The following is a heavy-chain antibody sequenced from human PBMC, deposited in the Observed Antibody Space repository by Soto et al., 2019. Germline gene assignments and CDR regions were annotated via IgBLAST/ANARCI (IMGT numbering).Heavy chain of an antibody. D-gene: IGHD2-2*01. Sequence: GVSLRLSCAASGFSFSSYTMNWVRQAPGKRLARVAVFSCAGGDSSYEDPLKRRFSISRDNCKDTLYLQMSSLRAEDTAVYYCAKSSSRAPYYAMDVWGQGTTVTVSS. CDR1: GFSFSSYT. V-gene: IGHV3-23*01. J-gene: IGHJ6*02. CDR2: FSCAGGDS. CDR3: AKSSSRAPYYAMDV.